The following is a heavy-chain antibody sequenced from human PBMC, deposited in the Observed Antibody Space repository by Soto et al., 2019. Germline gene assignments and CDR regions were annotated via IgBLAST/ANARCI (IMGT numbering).Heavy chain of an antibody. CDR1: GFTFSTYG. CDR2: IWYEGLNI. CDR3: ARAGPYCGSDCYPWAFDI. J-gene: IGHJ3*02. Sequence: QVQLVESGGGVVQPGTSLRLSCAASGFTFSTYGMHWVRQTPGKGLAWVAIIWYEGLNIYYADSVKGRFTISRDDSKNTVYLEMNSLRPGDTAVYYCARAGPYCGSDCYPWAFDIWGHGTVVTVSS. V-gene: IGHV3-33*01. D-gene: IGHD2-21*02.